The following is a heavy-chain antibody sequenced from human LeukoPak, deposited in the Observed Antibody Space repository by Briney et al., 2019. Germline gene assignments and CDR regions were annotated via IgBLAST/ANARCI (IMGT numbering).Heavy chain of an antibody. Sequence: ASVKASCKASGYTFTSYAFHWVRQAPGQRLEWMGWINAGNGNTKYSQKFQDRVTITRDTSASTAYMELSSLRSEDTAVYYCARGNVAAAGKVDPWGQGTLVTVSA. D-gene: IGHD6-13*01. J-gene: IGHJ5*02. V-gene: IGHV1-3*01. CDR2: INAGNGNT. CDR1: GYTFTSYA. CDR3: ARGNVAAAGKVDP.